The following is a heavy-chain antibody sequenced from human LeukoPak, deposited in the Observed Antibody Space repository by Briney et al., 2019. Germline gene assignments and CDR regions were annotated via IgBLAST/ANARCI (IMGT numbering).Heavy chain of an antibody. Sequence: GESLKISCQGSGYSFTSYWIGWVRQMPGKGLEWMWVIYPGDSDTRYSPSFQGQVTISADKSISTAYLQWSSLKASDTAMYYCARTGSSSWFDAFDIWGQGTMVTVSS. D-gene: IGHD6-13*01. CDR1: GYSFTSYW. CDR2: IYPGDSDT. J-gene: IGHJ3*02. CDR3: ARTGSSSWFDAFDI. V-gene: IGHV5-51*01.